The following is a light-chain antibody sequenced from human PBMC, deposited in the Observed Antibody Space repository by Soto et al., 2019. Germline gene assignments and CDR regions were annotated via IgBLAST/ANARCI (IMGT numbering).Light chain of an antibody. CDR3: QQYNKWPLT. CDR1: QSVSNN. CDR2: GAF. J-gene: IGKJ4*01. Sequence: EIVMTQSPATLSVSPGERATLSCRASQSVSNNLAWYLQKPGQAPRLLIYGAFTRAAGIPARFSGSGSGTDYSLTVSSLESEDFAVYYCQQYNKWPLTFGGGTKVEIK. V-gene: IGKV3-15*01.